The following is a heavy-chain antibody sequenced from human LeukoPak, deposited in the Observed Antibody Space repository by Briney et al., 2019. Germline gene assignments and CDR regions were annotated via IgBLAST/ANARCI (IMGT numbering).Heavy chain of an antibody. J-gene: IGHJ4*02. Sequence: PGGSLRLSCAASGFTFSSYVMHWVRQAPGKGLEWVSGIRGNADTTYYADSVKGRFSIFRDNSKNMLYLQMNSLRVEDTAVYYCAKGHADSSGYCYFDSWGQGTLVTVPS. CDR2: IRGNADTT. CDR1: GFTFSSYV. CDR3: AKGHADSSGYCYFDS. V-gene: IGHV3-23*01. D-gene: IGHD3-22*01.